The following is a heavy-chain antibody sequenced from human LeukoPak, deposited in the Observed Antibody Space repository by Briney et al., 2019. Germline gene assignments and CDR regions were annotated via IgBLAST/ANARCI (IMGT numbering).Heavy chain of an antibody. V-gene: IGHV4-34*01. D-gene: IGHD6-13*01. Sequence: SETLSLTCAVYNGSFSGYYWSWIRQSPGKGLEWIGEINHSGGTNYNPSLKSRLTISVDTSKNQFSLKLSSVTAADTAVYYCARDSGYSSSWSYYFDYWGQGTLVTVSS. CDR1: NGSFSGYY. CDR2: INHSGGT. CDR3: ARDSGYSSSWSYYFDY. J-gene: IGHJ4*02.